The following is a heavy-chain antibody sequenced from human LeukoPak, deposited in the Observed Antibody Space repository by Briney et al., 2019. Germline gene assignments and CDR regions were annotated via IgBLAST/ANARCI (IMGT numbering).Heavy chain of an antibody. CDR2: INQDGGEK. D-gene: IGHD3-10*01. Sequence: GGSLRLSCTASQFTFKSYWMSWVRQAPGKGLEWVANINQDGGEKYYVDSVKGRFTISRDNAKSSLYLLMNSLRTEDTAVYYCAREGLDSGSHFSAWFDPWGQGTLVTVSS. CDR3: AREGLDSGSHFSAWFDP. CDR1: QFTFKSYW. J-gene: IGHJ5*02. V-gene: IGHV3-7*01.